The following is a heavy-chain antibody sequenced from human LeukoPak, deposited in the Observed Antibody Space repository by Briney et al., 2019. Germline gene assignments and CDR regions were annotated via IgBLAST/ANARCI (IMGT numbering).Heavy chain of an antibody. CDR3: ARGSLRYFDWLFPGNYYYYGMDV. V-gene: IGHV1-8*01. D-gene: IGHD3-9*01. J-gene: IGHJ6*02. Sequence: ASVKVSCKASGYTFTSYDINWVRQATGQGLEWMGWMNPNSGNTGYAQKFQGRVTMTRNTSISTAYMELSSLRSEDTAVYYCARGSLRYFDWLFPGNYYYYGMDVWGQGTTVTVSS. CDR1: GYTFTSYD. CDR2: MNPNSGNT.